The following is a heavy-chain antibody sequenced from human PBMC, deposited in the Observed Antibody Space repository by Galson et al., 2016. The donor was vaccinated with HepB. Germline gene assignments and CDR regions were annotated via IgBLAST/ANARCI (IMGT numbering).Heavy chain of an antibody. CDR2: IGTAGDT. Sequence: SLRLSCAASGFTFSNYDMHWVRQTKLKGLEWLSSIGTAGDTYYTGSVKGRFTISRDNAKNMLYLQMNSLRAEDTAVYYCARDLSGPDYWGQGTLVTVSS. J-gene: IGHJ4*02. CDR3: ARDLSGPDY. CDR1: GFTFSNYD. V-gene: IGHV3-13*01.